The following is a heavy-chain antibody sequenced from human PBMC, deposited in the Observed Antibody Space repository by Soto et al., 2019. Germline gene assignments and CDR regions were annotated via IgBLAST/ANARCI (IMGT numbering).Heavy chain of an antibody. CDR3: ARDFFKDGYNLDY. V-gene: IGHV1-2*02. CDR2: INPNSGGT. J-gene: IGHJ4*02. Sequence: ASVKVSCKASGYTFTGYYMHWVRQAPGQGLEWMGWINPNSGGTNYAQKFQGRVTMTRDTSISTAYMELSRLRSDDTAVYYCARDFFKDGYNLDYWGQGTLVTVSS. CDR1: GYTFTGYY. D-gene: IGHD5-12*01.